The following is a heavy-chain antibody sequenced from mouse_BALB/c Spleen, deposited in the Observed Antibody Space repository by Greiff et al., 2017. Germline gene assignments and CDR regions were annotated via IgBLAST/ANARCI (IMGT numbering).Heavy chain of an antibody. V-gene: IGHV5-17*02. CDR2: ISSGSSTI. D-gene: IGHD2-14*01. Sequence: EVKVEESGGGLVQPGGSRKLSCAASGFTFRSFGMHWVRQAPEKGLEWVAYISSGSSTIYYADTVKGRFTISRDNPKNTLCLQMTSLRSEDTAMYYCARSPAYYRYDGGGYFDDWGQGTTLTVSS. J-gene: IGHJ2*01. CDR3: ARSPAYYRYDGGGYFDD. CDR1: GFTFRSFG.